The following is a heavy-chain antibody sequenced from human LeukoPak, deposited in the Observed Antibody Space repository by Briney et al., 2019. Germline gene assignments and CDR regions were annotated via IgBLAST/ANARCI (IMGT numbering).Heavy chain of an antibody. CDR3: ARDFRCGSGCKGMDV. CDR1: GYSFTSHW. V-gene: IGHV5-51*01. Sequence: GESLKISCKGSGYSFTSHWIGWVRQMPGKGLEWMGIIYPGDSDTRYSPSFQGQVTISADKSISTAYLQWSSLKASDSAMYYCARDFRCGSGCKGMDVWGQGTTVTVSS. CDR2: IYPGDSDT. J-gene: IGHJ6*02. D-gene: IGHD6-19*01.